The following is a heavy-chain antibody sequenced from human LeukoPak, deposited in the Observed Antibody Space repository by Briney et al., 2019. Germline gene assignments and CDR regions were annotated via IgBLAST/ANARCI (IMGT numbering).Heavy chain of an antibody. D-gene: IGHD5/OR15-5a*01. J-gene: IGHJ4*02. CDR2: INPNSGGT. Sequence: ASVKVSCKASKFTVTDFYMHWVRQAPGQGLEWMGWINPNSGGTNYAQKFQGRVNMTSDTSINTAYMELTRLRSDDTAVYYCARGRSVYYLDYWGQGTLVTVSS. CDR3: ARGRSVYYLDY. V-gene: IGHV1-2*02. CDR1: KFTVTDFY.